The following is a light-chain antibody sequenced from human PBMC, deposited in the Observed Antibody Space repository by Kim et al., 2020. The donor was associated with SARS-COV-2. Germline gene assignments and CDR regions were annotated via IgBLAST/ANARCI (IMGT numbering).Light chain of an antibody. CDR3: QQHGDWPLT. Sequence: EIVMTQSPATLSVSPGETATLSCRASQTIRSNFLVWYQQKPGQAPRLLIHSVSTRATGTPARFSGTGSGTDFTLTISGLQSDDFALYYCQQHGDWPLTFGGGTKVDIK. CDR1: QTIRSN. V-gene: IGKV3-15*01. J-gene: IGKJ4*01. CDR2: SVS.